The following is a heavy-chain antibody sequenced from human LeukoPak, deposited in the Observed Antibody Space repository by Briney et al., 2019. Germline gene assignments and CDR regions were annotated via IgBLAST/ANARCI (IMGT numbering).Heavy chain of an antibody. CDR3: AKEVQLWFNWFDP. J-gene: IGHJ5*02. V-gene: IGHV3-23*01. CDR2: ISGGGGST. CDR1: GSTFSSYA. Sequence: PGGSLRLSCAASGSTFSSYAMSWVRQAPGKGLEWVSAISGGGGSTYYADSVKGRFSISRDNSKNTLYLQMNSLRAEDTAVYYCAKEVQLWFNWFDPWGQGTLVTVSS. D-gene: IGHD5-18*01.